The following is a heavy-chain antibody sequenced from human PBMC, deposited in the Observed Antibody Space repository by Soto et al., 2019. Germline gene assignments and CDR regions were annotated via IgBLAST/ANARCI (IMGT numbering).Heavy chain of an antibody. CDR1: GFTFSSYE. CDR3: ATINXRRDGYKGAYYYYGMDV. V-gene: IGHV3-48*03. D-gene: IGHD5-12*01. CDR2: ISSSGSTI. J-gene: IGHJ6*02. Sequence: HPGGSLRLSCAASGFTFSSYEMNWVRQAPGKGLEGVSYISSSGSTIYYADSVKGRFTISRDNAKNSLYLQMNSLRAEDTAVYYCATINXRRDGYKGAYYYYGMDVWGQGTTVTVSS.